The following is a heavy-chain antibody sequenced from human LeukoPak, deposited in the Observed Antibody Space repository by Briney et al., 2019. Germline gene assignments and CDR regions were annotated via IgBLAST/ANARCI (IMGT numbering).Heavy chain of an antibody. CDR3: ARHSRVDSTSFDP. Sequence: PSETLSLTCAVYDGSFSGYYWSWIRQPPGKGLEWIGEINHSGSTNYNPSLKSRVTISVDTSKNQFSLKLSSVTAADTAVYYCARHSRVDSTSFDPWGQGTLVTVSS. J-gene: IGHJ5*02. V-gene: IGHV4-34*01. CDR2: INHSGST. D-gene: IGHD3-22*01. CDR1: DGSFSGYY.